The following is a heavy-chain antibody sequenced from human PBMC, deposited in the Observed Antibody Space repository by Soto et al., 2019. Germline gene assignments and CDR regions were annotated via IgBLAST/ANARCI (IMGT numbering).Heavy chain of an antibody. J-gene: IGHJ4*02. Sequence: QVQLQESGPGLVKPSGTLSLTCAVSGGSISGGTWWSWVRQPPGKGLEWIGEVSHRGITGYNPSLKSRLTISVDKSKNPFSLTLNSVPAADSAVYYCSRSGGWNFDYWGQGTLVTVSS. V-gene: IGHV4-4*02. CDR1: GGSISGGTW. CDR3: SRSGGWNFDY. D-gene: IGHD6-19*01. CDR2: VSHRGIT.